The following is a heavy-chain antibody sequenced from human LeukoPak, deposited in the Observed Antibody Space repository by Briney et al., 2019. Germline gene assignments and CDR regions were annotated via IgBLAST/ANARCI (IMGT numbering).Heavy chain of an antibody. CDR1: GGSISSGDYY. J-gene: IGHJ4*02. V-gene: IGHV4-30-4*01. D-gene: IGHD7-27*01. Sequence: SETLSLTCTVSGGSISSGDYYWSWLRQPPGKGLEWIGYIYYSGSTCYNPSLKSRVTISVDTSKNQFSLKLSSVTAADTAVYYCGRGYGDPTDFDYWGQGTLVTVSS. CDR3: GRGYGDPTDFDY. CDR2: IYYSGST.